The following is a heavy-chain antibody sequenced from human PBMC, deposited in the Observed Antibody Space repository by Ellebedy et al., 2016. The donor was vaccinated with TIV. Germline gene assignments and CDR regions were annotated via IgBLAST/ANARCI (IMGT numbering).Heavy chain of an antibody. J-gene: IGHJ3*01. CDR2: IVGSGGSR. D-gene: IGHD4-23*01. CDR1: GFSFSSYA. CDR3: ARDPVGDGPAFDV. Sequence: GESLKISCAASGFSFSSYAMSWVRQAPGKGLEWVSGIVGSGGSRYADSVKGRFNISRDNSKDNLYLQMNSLRAEDTAIYYCARDPVGDGPAFDVWGQGTMVTVSS. V-gene: IGHV3-23*01.